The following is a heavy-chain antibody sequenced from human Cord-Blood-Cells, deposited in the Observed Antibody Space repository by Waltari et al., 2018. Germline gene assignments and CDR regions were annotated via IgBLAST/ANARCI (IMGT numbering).Heavy chain of an antibody. CDR2: IKQDGSEK. V-gene: IGHV3-7*01. Sequence: EVQLVESGGGLVQPGGSLRLSCAASGFTFSSYWMSWVRQAPGKGLEWVANIKQDGSEKYYVDSVKGRFTISRDNAKNSLYLQMNSLRAEDTAVYYCARDFPASSSSGPDYMDVWGKGTTVTVSS. D-gene: IGHD6-6*01. CDR1: GFTFSSYW. J-gene: IGHJ6*03. CDR3: ARDFPASSSSGPDYMDV.